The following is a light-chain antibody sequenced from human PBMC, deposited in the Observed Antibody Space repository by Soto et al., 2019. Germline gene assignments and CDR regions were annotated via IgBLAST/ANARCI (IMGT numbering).Light chain of an antibody. V-gene: IGKV3-20*01. CDR3: QHFGSSPPVI. CDR1: HTTSPKY. J-gene: IGKJ5*01. CDR2: GAS. Sequence: EIKLTQSPGTLSLSPGESATLSCRVSHTTSPKYVAWYQQRRGLAPRLLVYGASKRAAGIPDRFRGSGSGSEFSLTISGLEPEDFAVYFCQHFGSSPPVIFGQGTRLEIK.